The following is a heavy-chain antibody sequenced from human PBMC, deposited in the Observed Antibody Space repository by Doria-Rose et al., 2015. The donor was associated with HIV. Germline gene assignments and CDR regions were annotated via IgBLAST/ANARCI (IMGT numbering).Heavy chain of an antibody. Sequence: VSGPVLVKPTETLTLTCTVSGVSLSSPGMGVSWIRQPPGKALEWLANIFSDDERSYKTSLKSRLTISRGTSKSQVVLTRTDMDPVDTATYYCARIKSSRWYHKYYFDFWGQGTLVIVSA. V-gene: IGHV2-26*01. D-gene: IGHD6-13*01. CDR1: GVSLSSPGMG. CDR2: IFSDDER. J-gene: IGHJ4*02. CDR3: ARIKSSRWYHKYYFDF.